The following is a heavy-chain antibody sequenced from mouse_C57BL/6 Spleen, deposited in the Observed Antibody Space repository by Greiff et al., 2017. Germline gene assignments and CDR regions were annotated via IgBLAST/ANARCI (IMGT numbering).Heavy chain of an antibody. D-gene: IGHD4-1*01. CDR2: IDPSDSYT. CDR1: GYTFTSYW. J-gene: IGHJ1*03. Sequence: QVQLQQPVAELVMPGASVKLSCKASGYTFTSYWMHWVKQRPGQGLEWIGEIDPSDSYTIYNQQFKGKSTLTVDKSSSTAYMQLSSLTSEDSAVYYCARTLTGTSWYVDVWGTGTTVTVSS. V-gene: IGHV1-69*01. CDR3: ARTLTGTSWYVDV.